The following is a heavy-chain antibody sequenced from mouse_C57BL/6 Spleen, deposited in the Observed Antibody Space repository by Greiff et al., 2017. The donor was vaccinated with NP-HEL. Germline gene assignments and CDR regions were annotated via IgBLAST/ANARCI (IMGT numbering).Heavy chain of an antibody. CDR2: IYPGDGDT. V-gene: IGHV1-80*01. J-gene: IGHJ2*01. D-gene: IGHD1-1*01. Sequence: QVQLQQSGAELVKPGASVKISCKASGYAFSSYWMNWVKQRPGKGLEWIGQIYPGDGDTNYNGKFKGKATLTADKSSSTAYMQLSSLTSEDSAVYCGTRGYYDSSLWFDYWGQGTTLTVSS. CDR1: GYAFSSYW. CDR3: TRGYYDSSLWFDY.